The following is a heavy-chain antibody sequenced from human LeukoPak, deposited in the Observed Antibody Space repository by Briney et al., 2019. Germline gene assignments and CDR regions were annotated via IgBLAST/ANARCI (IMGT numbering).Heavy chain of an antibody. V-gene: IGHV3-30*02. CDR3: AKESLPYYDFWSGYPHFDY. CDR2: IRYDGSNK. J-gene: IGHJ4*02. D-gene: IGHD3-3*01. CDR1: GFTFSSYG. Sequence: GGSLRLSCVASGFTFSSYGMHWVRQAPGKGLEWVAFIRYDGSNKYYADSVKGRFTISRDNSKNTLYLQMNSLRAEDTAVYYCAKESLPYYDFWSGYPHFDYWGQGTLVTASS.